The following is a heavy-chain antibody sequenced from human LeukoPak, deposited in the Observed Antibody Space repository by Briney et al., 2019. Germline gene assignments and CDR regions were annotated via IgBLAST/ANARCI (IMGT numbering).Heavy chain of an antibody. CDR3: ARVGVRGTYYFDY. Sequence: SQTLSLTCAVSGGSISSGGYSWRWIRQPPGKGLEWIGYIYHSGSTYYNPSLKSRVTISVDRSKNQFSLKLSSVTAADTAVYYCARVGVRGTYYFDYWGQGTLVTVSS. D-gene: IGHD3-10*01. J-gene: IGHJ4*02. V-gene: IGHV4-30-2*01. CDR1: GGSISSGGYS. CDR2: IYHSGST.